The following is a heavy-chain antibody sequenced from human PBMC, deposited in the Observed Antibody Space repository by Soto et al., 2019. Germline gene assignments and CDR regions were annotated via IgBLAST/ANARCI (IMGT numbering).Heavy chain of an antibody. CDR2: INHSGST. Sequence: SETLSLTCAVYGGSFSGYYWSWIRQPPGKGLEWIGEINHSGSTNYNPSLKSRVTISVDTSKNQFSLKLSSVTAADTAVYYCARVSLLWFGGTPPREAQKYGMDVWGQGTTVTVSS. D-gene: IGHD3-10*01. CDR1: GGSFSGYY. CDR3: ARVSLLWFGGTPPREAQKYGMDV. V-gene: IGHV4-34*01. J-gene: IGHJ6*02.